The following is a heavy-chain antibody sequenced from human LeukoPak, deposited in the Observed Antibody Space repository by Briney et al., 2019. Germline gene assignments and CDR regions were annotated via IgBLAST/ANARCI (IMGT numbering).Heavy chain of an antibody. V-gene: IGHV7-4-1*02. CDR2: INTNTGNP. Sequence: ASVKVSCKASGGTFSSYAISWVRQAPGQGLEWMGWINTNTGNPTYAQGFTGRFVFSLDTSVSTAYLQISSLKAEDTAVYYCARGMSRDGYNHDAFDIWGQGTMVTVSS. D-gene: IGHD5-24*01. CDR3: ARGMSRDGYNHDAFDI. J-gene: IGHJ3*02. CDR1: GGTFSSYA.